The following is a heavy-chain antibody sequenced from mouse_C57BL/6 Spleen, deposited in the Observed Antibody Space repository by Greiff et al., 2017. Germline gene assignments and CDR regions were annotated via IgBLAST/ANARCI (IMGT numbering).Heavy chain of an antibody. CDR1: GYSITSGYY. J-gene: IGHJ1*03. CDR2: ISYDGSN. CDR3: ATAATYFDV. V-gene: IGHV3-6*01. Sequence: EVQLVESGPGLVKPSQSLSLTCSVTGYSITSGYYWNWIRQFPGNKLEWMGYISYDGSNNYNPSLKNRISITRDTSKNQFFLKLNSVTTEDTATYYCATAATYFDVWGTGTTVTVSS. D-gene: IGHD6-1*01.